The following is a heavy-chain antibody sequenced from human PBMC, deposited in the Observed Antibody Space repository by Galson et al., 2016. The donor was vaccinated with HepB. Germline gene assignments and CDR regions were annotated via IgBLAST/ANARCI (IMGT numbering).Heavy chain of an antibody. CDR3: ARDRLTSVTRHWTGTTYSYYGMDV. J-gene: IGHJ6*02. D-gene: IGHD1-14*01. CDR1: GFSFSAYW. CDR2: IKQDGSEK. V-gene: IGHV3-7*03. Sequence: SLRLSCAASGFSFSAYWMSWVRQPPGKGLAWVANIKQDGSEKYYVDSVKGRFTISRDNARNSLYLQVNGLRADDTAVYYCARDRLTSVTRHWTGTTYSYYGMDVWGHGALVTVSS.